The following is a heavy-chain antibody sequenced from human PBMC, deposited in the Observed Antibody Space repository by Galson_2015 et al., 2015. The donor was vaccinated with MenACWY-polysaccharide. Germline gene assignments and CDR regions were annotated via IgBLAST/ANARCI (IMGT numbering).Heavy chain of an antibody. V-gene: IGHV3-23*01. Sequence: WLRQAPGTGLERVSAISGSGGATYYIDSVKGRFTISRDNSKNTVYLQMNSLRAEDTAIYYCAKGGGFYDTSGYWNWGRGTLVTVSS. CDR3: AKGGGFYDTSGYWN. CDR2: ISGSGGAT. J-gene: IGHJ2*01. D-gene: IGHD3-22*01.